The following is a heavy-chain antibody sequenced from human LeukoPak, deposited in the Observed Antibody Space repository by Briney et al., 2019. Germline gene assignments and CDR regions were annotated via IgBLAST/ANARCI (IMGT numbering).Heavy chain of an antibody. CDR3: ARSGYSYGKNDLDY. D-gene: IGHD5-18*01. CDR1: GYTFTSFG. J-gene: IGHJ4*02. V-gene: IGHV1-18*01. CDR2: ISAYNGNT. Sequence: ASVTVSCKASGYTFTSFGLSWVRRDPGQGLEWMGWISAYNGNTNYAQKFQGRVTMTTDTSTSTAYMELRSLRSDDTAVYYCARSGYSYGKNDLDYWGQGTLVTVSS.